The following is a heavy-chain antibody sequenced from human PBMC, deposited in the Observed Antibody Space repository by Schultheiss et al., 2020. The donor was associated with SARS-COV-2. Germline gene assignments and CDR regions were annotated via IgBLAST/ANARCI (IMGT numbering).Heavy chain of an antibody. CDR2: INHSGST. D-gene: IGHD6-13*01. CDR3: ARLGLGIAKTDY. V-gene: IGHV4-34*01. CDR1: GGSFSGYF. J-gene: IGHJ4*02. Sequence: SETLSLTCAVYGGSFSGYFWSWIRQPPGKGLEWIGEINHSGSTNYNPSLKSRVSISVDTSKNQFSLKLSSVTAADTAVYYCARLGLGIAKTDYWGQGTLVTVSS.